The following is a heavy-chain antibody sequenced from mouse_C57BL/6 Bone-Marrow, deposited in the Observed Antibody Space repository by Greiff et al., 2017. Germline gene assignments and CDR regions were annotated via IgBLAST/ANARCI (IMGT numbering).Heavy chain of an antibody. J-gene: IGHJ2*01. D-gene: IGHD1-1*01. CDR3: ARDAYYYGSGPYFDY. CDR2: ISDGGSYT. CDR1: GFTFSSYA. Sequence: EVKVVESGGGLVKPGGSLKLSCAASGFTFSSYAMSWVRQTPEKRLEWVATISDGGSYTYYPDNVKGRFTLSRDNAKNNLYLQMSHLKSEDTAMYYCARDAYYYGSGPYFDYWGQGTTLTVSS. V-gene: IGHV5-4*01.